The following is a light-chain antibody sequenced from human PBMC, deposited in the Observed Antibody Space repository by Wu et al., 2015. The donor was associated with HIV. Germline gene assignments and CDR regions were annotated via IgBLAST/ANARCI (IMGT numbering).Light chain of an antibody. J-gene: IGKJ1*01. Sequence: EIVLTQSPGTLSLSPGESATLSCRASQSVTSRNLAWYQQTPGQPPRLLIFSASIRATGIPDRFSGSGSGTDFTLTISRLEPEDFAVYYCQHYGPSQWTFRAKG. V-gene: IGKV3-20*01. CDR2: SAS. CDR1: QSVTSRN. CDR3: QHYGPSQWT.